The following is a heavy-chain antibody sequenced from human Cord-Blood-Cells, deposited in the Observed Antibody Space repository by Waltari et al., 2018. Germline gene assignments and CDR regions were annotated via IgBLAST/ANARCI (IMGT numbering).Heavy chain of an antibody. D-gene: IGHD2-2*01. Sequence: QVQLQESGPGLVKHSETLSLTCTVSGYSISSGYYWGWIRQPPGKGVEWIRSIYHSGSTYYNPSLKSRVTISVDTSKNQFSLKLSSVTAADTAVYYCASVGAAAIDYWGQGTLVTVSS. J-gene: IGHJ4*02. V-gene: IGHV4-38-2*02. CDR2: IYHSGST. CDR1: GYSISSGYY. CDR3: ASVGAAAIDY.